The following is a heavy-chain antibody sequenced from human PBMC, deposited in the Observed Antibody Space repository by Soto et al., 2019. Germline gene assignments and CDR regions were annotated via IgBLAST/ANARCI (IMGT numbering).Heavy chain of an antibody. CDR2: IIPIFGTA. D-gene: IGHD3-10*01. J-gene: IGHJ5*02. Sequence: QVQLVQSGAEVKKPGSSVKVSCKASGGTFSSYAISWVRQAPGQGLEWMGGIIPIFGTANYAQKFQGRVTISADESTGTASMELSSLRSEDTAVYYCARVYYGSGSLKGFDPWGQGTLVTVSS. V-gene: IGHV1-69*12. CDR1: GGTFSSYA. CDR3: ARVYYGSGSLKGFDP.